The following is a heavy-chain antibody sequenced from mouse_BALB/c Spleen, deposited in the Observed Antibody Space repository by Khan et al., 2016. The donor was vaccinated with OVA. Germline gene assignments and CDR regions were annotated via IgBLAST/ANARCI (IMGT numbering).Heavy chain of an antibody. CDR1: GYTFSSYW. CDR3: ARSCDYARFAY. J-gene: IGHJ3*01. CDR2: ILPGSGST. Sequence: VQLQQSGAELMKPGASVKISCKATGYTFSSYWIEWVKQRPGHGLEWIGEILPGSGSTNYNEKFKGKATFTADTSSNTAYMQLSSLTSEDSAVYYCARSCDYARFAYWGQGTLVTVSA. D-gene: IGHD2-4*01. V-gene: IGHV1-9*01.